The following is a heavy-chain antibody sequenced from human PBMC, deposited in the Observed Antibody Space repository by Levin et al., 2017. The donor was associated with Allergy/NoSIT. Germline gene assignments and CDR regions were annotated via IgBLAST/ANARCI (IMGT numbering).Heavy chain of an antibody. CDR2: INPNSGGT. J-gene: IGHJ6*02. D-gene: IGHD1-26*01. V-gene: IGHV1-2*02. Sequence: ASVKVSCKASGYTFTGYYMHWVRQAPGQGLEWMGWINPNSGGTNYAQKFQGRVTMTRDTSISTAYMELSRLRSDDTAVYYCAREGSGIVAYYYYGMDVWGQGTTVTVSS. CDR1: GYTFTGYY. CDR3: AREGSGIVAYYYYGMDV.